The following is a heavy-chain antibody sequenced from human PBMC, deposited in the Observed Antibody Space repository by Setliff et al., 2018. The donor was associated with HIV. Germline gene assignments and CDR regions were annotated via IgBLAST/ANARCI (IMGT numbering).Heavy chain of an antibody. V-gene: IGHV4-34*01. CDR1: GGSFSGYC. J-gene: IGHJ5*02. Sequence: PSETLSLTCAVYGGSFSGYCWSWIRQPPGKGLEWIGEINHSGRTKYNPSLKSRVTTSVDTSKNQFSLRLSSVTAADTAVYYCARRSSTSFLNWFDPWGQGTLVTVSS. D-gene: IGHD2-2*01. CDR2: INHSGRT. CDR3: ARRSSTSFLNWFDP.